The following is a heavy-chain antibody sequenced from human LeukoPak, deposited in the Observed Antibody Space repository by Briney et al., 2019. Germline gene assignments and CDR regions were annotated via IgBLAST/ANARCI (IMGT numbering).Heavy chain of an antibody. V-gene: IGHV3-21*01. CDR3: ARGATVTQNY. D-gene: IGHD4-17*01. J-gene: IGHJ4*02. CDR1: GVTFSSYS. CDR2: ISSSSSYI. Sequence: GGSLRLSCAASGVTFSSYSMNWVRQAPGKGLEWVSSISSSSSYIYYADSVKGRFTISRDNAKNSLYLQMNSLRAEDTAVSYCARGATVTQNYWGQGTLVTVSS.